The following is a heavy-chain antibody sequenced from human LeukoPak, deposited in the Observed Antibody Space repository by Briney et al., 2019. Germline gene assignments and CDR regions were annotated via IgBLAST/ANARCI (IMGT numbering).Heavy chain of an antibody. J-gene: IGHJ4*02. CDR1: GFTFSSYS. CDR3: ARGLVHDTSGYYSDY. CDR2: INSDDSRT. Sequence: PGGSLRLSCAASGFTFSSYSMNWVRQAPGKGLVWVSRINSDDSRTTYADSVKGRFTTSSDNAKNTLYLQMNSLRAEDTAVYYCARGLVHDTSGYYSDYWGQGTLVTVSS. D-gene: IGHD3-22*01. V-gene: IGHV3-74*01.